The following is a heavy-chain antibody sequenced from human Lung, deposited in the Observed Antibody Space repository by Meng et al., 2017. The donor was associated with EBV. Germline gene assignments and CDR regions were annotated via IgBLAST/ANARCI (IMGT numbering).Heavy chain of an antibody. D-gene: IGHD6-19*01. J-gene: IGHJ4*02. Sequence: QVQLQESGPGLVKSSETLSLTCTVSGDSISDYFWNWIRQPAGKGLEWIGRIYSSGITNYNPSLQSRVTMSVDTSKNQFSLKLYSVTAADTAVYYCARESFNSGWYSDYWGQGTLVTASS. CDR2: IYSSGIT. V-gene: IGHV4-4*07. CDR3: ARESFNSGWYSDY. CDR1: GDSISDYF.